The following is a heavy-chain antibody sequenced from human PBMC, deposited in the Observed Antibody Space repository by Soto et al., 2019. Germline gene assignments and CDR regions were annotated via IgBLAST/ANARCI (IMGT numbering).Heavy chain of an antibody. D-gene: IGHD6-19*01. CDR1: GGSISSYY. J-gene: IGHJ6*02. CDR3: ARDGSGWYGTNYGLDV. CDR2: IYTSGST. V-gene: IGHV4-4*07. Sequence: QVQLQESGPGLVKPSETLSLTCTVSGGSISSYYWSWIRQPAGKGLEWIGRIYTSGSTNYNPSLKSRVTMSEDTSKNQCALKLSSVTAADTDVYYCARDGSGWYGTNYGLDVWGQGTTVTVSS.